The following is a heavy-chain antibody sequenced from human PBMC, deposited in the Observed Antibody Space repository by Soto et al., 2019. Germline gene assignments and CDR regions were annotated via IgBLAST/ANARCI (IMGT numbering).Heavy chain of an antibody. CDR2: IFQSGST. Sequence: SETLSLTCGVSGGTIRSPDWWTWVRQPPGKGLEWIGEIFQSGSTNYTPSLESRVTISVDKSKNQFSLTLTSVTAADTAVYFCARGRGRYSSGWSWFDPWGQGTLVTVSS. D-gene: IGHD6-19*01. J-gene: IGHJ5*02. CDR1: GGTIRSPDW. V-gene: IGHV4-4*02. CDR3: ARGRGRYSSGWSWFDP.